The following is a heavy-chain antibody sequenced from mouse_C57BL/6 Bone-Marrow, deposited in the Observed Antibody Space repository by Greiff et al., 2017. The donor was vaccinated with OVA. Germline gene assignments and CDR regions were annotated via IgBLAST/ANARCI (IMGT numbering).Heavy chain of an antibody. J-gene: IGHJ3*01. CDR3: ARDNYYGSSVFAY. CDR1: GYTFTSYC. V-gene: IGHV1-69*01. D-gene: IGHD1-1*01. Sequence: QVQLQQPGAELVMPGASVKLSCKASGYTFTSYCMHWVEQRPGQGLEWIGEIDPSDSSPNYNQKFKGKSTLTVDKSSSTAYMQLSSLTSEDSAVYYCARDNYYGSSVFAYWGQGTLVTVSA. CDR2: IDPSDSSP.